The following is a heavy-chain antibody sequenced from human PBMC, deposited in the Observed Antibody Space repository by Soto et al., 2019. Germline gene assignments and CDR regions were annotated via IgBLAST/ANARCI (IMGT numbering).Heavy chain of an antibody. V-gene: IGHV3-23*01. CDR2: ISGSGGST. D-gene: IGHD2-15*01. Sequence: GSLRLSCAASGFTFSSYAMSWVRQAPGKGLEWVSAISGSGGSTYYADSVKGRFTISRDNSKNTLYLQMNSLRAEDTAVYYCAKDSPTDCSGGSCYLDAFDIWGQGTMVTVSS. CDR1: GFTFSSYA. CDR3: AKDSPTDCSGGSCYLDAFDI. J-gene: IGHJ3*02.